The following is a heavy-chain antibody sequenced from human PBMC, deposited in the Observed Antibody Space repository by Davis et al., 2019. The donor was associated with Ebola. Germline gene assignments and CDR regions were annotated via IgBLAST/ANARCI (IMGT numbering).Heavy chain of an antibody. CDR3: ARSLGGSGGNFQH. V-gene: IGHV3-43*02. CDR1: GFTFSAYG. Sequence: GESLKISCAASGFTFSAYGMHWVRQAPGKGLEWVSLISGDGGSTYYADSVKGRFTVSRDNAKNSLYLQMNSLRAEDTAVYYCARSLGGSGGNFQHWGQGTLVTVSS. J-gene: IGHJ1*01. CDR2: ISGDGGST. D-gene: IGHD7-27*01.